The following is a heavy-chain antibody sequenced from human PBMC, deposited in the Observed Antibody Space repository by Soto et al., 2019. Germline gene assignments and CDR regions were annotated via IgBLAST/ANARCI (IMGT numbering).Heavy chain of an antibody. CDR1: GFTFSDYY. V-gene: IGHV3-11*06. J-gene: IGHJ4*02. D-gene: IGHD2-2*01. CDR3: ARDLGYCSSTSCYVGPFDY. CDR2: ISSSSSYT. Sequence: GGSLRLSCAASGFTFSDYYMSWIRQAPGKGLEWVSYISSSSSYTNYADSVKGRFTISRDNAKNSLYLQMNSLRAEDTAVYYCARDLGYCSSTSCYVGPFDYWGQGTLVTVSS.